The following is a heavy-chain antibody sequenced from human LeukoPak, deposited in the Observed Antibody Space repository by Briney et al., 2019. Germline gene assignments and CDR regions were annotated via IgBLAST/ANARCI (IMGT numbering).Heavy chain of an antibody. D-gene: IGHD3-9*01. V-gene: IGHV4-59*08. CDR3: ARHTRYFDWLLYFDY. Sequence: PSETLSLTCTVSGGSISSYYWSWIRQPPGKGLEWIGYIYYSGSTNYNPSLKSRVTISVGTSKNQFSLKLSSVTAADTAVYYCARHTRYFDWLLYFDYWGQGTLVTVSS. CDR2: IYYSGST. CDR1: GGSISSYY. J-gene: IGHJ4*02.